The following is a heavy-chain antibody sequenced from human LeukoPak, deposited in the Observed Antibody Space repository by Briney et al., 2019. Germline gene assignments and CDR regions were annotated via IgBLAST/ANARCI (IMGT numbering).Heavy chain of an antibody. CDR2: INPSGGTT. D-gene: IGHD2-2*02. CDR1: GYTFTSYY. V-gene: IGHV1-46*03. J-gene: IGHJ5*02. Sequence: ASVKVSCKASGYTFTSYYMHWVRQAPGQGLEWMGIINPSGGTTNYAQKFQGRVTMTRGTSTSTISMELSSLRSEDTAVYYCARDGVVPAAVLAANWFDPWGQGTLVTVSS. CDR3: ARDGVVPAAVLAANWFDP.